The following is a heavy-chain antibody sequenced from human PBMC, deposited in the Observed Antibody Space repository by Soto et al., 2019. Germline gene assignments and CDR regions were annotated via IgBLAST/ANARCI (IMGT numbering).Heavy chain of an antibody. CDR2: ISYDGSNK. D-gene: IGHD5-12*01. CDR3: ARAYVDIVATHYFDY. CDR1: GFTFSSYA. J-gene: IGHJ4*02. V-gene: IGHV3-30-3*01. Sequence: PGGSLRLSCAASGFTFSSYAMHWVRQAPGKGLEWVAVISYDGSNKYYADSVKGRFTISRDNSKNTLYLQMNSLRAEDAAVYYCARAYVDIVATHYFDYWGQGTLVTVSS.